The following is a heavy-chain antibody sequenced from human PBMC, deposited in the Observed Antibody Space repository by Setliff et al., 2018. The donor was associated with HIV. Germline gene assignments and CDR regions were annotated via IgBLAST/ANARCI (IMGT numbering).Heavy chain of an antibody. Sequence: PGGSLRLSCTVSGFTLGDYAMSWVRQAPGKGLEWVASISSSGSYIHYADSVKGRFTISRDNAKNSQYLLVSDLRAEDTAVYYCAAVFTGEPGRSLDYWGQGTPVTVSS. CDR1: GFTLGDYA. V-gene: IGHV3-21*01. CDR3: AAVFTGEPGRSLDY. J-gene: IGHJ4*02. D-gene: IGHD1-26*01. CDR2: ISSSGSYI.